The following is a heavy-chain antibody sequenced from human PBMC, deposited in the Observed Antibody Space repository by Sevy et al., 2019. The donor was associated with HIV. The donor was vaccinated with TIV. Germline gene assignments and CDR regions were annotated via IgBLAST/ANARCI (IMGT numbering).Heavy chain of an antibody. CDR1: GFTFSNAW. CDR2: IKSKTEGGTT. J-gene: IGHJ3*02. D-gene: IGHD3-9*01. V-gene: IGHV3-15*01. CDR3: TTRGLRYFDWLLPADAFDI. Sequence: GGSLRLSCAASGFTFSNAWMSWVRQAPGKGLEWVGRIKSKTEGGTTDYAAPVKGRFTISRDDSKNTLYLQMNSLKTEDTAVYYCTTRGLRYFDWLLPADAFDIWGQGTMVTVSS.